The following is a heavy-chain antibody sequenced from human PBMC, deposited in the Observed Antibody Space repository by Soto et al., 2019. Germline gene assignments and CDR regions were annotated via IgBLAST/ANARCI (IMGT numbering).Heavy chain of an antibody. Sequence: QVQLVQSGAEVKKPGASVKVSCKASGYTFTSYDINWVRQATGQGLEWMGWMNPNSGNTGYAQKFQGRVTMTRNTSISTAYMGQSSLSSEDTAVYYGARGPSRRWLQLGWFDPWGQGTLVTVSS. V-gene: IGHV1-8*01. D-gene: IGHD5-12*01. CDR2: MNPNSGNT. J-gene: IGHJ5*02. CDR3: ARGPSRRWLQLGWFDP. CDR1: GYTFTSYD.